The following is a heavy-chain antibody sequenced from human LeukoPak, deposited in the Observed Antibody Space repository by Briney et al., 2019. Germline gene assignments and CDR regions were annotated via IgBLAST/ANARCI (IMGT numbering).Heavy chain of an antibody. D-gene: IGHD3-22*01. CDR1: GGSISSYY. CDR2: IYTSGST. CDR3: ARDLGWLSDPHYYYYYMDV. V-gene: IGHV4-4*07. J-gene: IGHJ6*03. Sequence: KPSETLSLTCTVSGGSISSYYWSWIRQPAGKGLEWIGRIYTSGSTNYNPSLKSRVTISVDKSKNQFSLKLSSVTAADTAVYYCARDLGWLSDPHYYYYYMDVWGKGTTVTVSS.